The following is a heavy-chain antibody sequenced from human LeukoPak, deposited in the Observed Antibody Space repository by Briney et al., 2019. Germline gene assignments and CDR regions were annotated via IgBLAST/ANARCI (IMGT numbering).Heavy chain of an antibody. CDR2: ITASGTAM. CDR1: GFTFSSYS. CDR3: ARFRPGRAPFDY. J-gene: IGHJ4*02. V-gene: IGHV3-48*02. Sequence: GGSLRLSCAASGFTFSSYSMNWVRQAPGKGLEWVSHITASGTAMFYADSVKGRFTISRDNAKNSLYLQMNSLRDEDTAVYYCARFRPGRAPFDYWGQGTLVTVSS.